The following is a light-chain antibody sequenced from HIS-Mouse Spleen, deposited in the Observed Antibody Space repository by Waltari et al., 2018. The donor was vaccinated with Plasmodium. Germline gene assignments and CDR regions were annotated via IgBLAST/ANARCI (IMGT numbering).Light chain of an antibody. CDR1: QRVSSN. Sequence: EIAMTQSPATLSVSPGERATLSCRASQRVSSNVAWYQKKPGQAPRLLIYGASTRATGIPARFSGSGSGTEFTLTISSMQSEDFAVYYCQQYNNWPRTFGQGTKVEIK. CDR3: QQYNNWPRT. CDR2: GAS. V-gene: IGKV3-15*01. J-gene: IGKJ1*01.